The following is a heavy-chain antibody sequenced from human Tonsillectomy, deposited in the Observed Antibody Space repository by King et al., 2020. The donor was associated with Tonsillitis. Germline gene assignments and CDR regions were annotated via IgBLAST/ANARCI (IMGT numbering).Heavy chain of an antibody. CDR2: IYTSGST. CDR1: GGAITSGSYY. CDR3: AKTFNYYDSNGYYAFDI. D-gene: IGHD3-22*01. J-gene: IGHJ3*02. Sequence: VQLQESGPGLVKPSETLSLTCPVSGGAITSGSYYWSWIRQPAGKGLEWIGRIYTSGSTNYNPSLKSRVTISVDTSKKQFSLNLSSVTAADTAMYYCAKTFNYYDSNGYYAFDIWGQGTMVTVSS. V-gene: IGHV4-61*02.